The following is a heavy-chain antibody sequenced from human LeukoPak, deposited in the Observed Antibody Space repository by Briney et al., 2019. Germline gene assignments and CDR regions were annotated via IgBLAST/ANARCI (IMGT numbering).Heavy chain of an antibody. CDR2: ILYDGSNK. CDR1: GFTFSSYS. CDR3: ANDLFRGTPYGDPGPFDY. V-gene: IGHV3-30*18. D-gene: IGHD4-17*01. J-gene: IGHJ4*02. Sequence: PGGSLRLSCAASGFTFSSYSMNWVRQAPGKGLEWVAVILYDGSNKYYADSVKGRFTISRDNSKNTLYLQMNSLRTEDTAVYYCANDLFRGTPYGDPGPFDYWGQGTLVTVSS.